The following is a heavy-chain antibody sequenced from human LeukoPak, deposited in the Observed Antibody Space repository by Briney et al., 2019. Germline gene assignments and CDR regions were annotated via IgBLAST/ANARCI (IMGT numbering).Heavy chain of an antibody. D-gene: IGHD3-3*01. CDR2: IYYSGST. Sequence: PSETLSLTCTVSGGSISSYYWSWIRQPPGKGLEWIGYIYYSGSTNYNPSLKSRATISVDTSKNQFSLKLSSVTAADTAVYYCARAGGDYDFWSGYYRGYFDYWGQGTLVTVSS. J-gene: IGHJ4*02. V-gene: IGHV4-59*01. CDR3: ARAGGDYDFWSGYYRGYFDY. CDR1: GGSISSYY.